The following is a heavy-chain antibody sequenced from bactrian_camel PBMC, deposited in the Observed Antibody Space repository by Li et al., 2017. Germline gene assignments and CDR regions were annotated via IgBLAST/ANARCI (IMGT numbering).Heavy chain of an antibody. Sequence: HVQLVESGGGSVQVGGSLKLSCKASGYVYTSYCMAWFRQAPGKEREEVARIEGDGDRTKVAESVTGRFGISKDNAKTILYLQMTNLKPGDTGRYYCAADPSCTGTYPEGYWGQGTQVTVS. D-gene: IGHD2*01. J-gene: IGHJ4*01. CDR1: GYVYTSYC. CDR3: AADPSCTGTYPEGY. V-gene: IGHV3S6*01. CDR2: IEGDGDRT.